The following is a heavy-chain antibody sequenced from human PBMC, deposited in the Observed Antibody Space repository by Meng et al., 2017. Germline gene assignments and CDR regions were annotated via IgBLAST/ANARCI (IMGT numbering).Heavy chain of an antibody. J-gene: IGHJ4*02. CDR1: GDCDSGPYW. CDR2: VTNSWST. D-gene: IGHD2-2*01. Sequence: VLLQERGHVLVKPSEVLSLTDAVSGDCDSGPYWWSLLRQPPGQRLDGLGEVTNSWSTYYNPPLQSRVTISVDLYSNQFSLRLFAVTAADTAVYFCARAQLSRLFDSWGQGALVTVSS. V-gene: IGHV4-4*02. CDR3: ARAQLSRLFDS.